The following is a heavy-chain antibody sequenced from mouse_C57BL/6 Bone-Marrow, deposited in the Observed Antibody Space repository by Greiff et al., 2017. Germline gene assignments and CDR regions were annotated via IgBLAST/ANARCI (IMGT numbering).Heavy chain of an antibody. D-gene: IGHD2-3*01. CDR2: ILPGSGST. V-gene: IGHV1-9*01. J-gene: IGHJ1*03. Sequence: VKLMESGAELMKPGASVKLSCKATGYTFTGYWIEWVKQRPGHGLEWIGEILPGSGSTNYNEKFKGKATFTADTSSNTAYMQLSSLTTEDSASYYCAREAVYDGYYFWYFDVWGTGTTVTVSS. CDR3: AREAVYDGYYFWYFDV. CDR1: GYTFTGYW.